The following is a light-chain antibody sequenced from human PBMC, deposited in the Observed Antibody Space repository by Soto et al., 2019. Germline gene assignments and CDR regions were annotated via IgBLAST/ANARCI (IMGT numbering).Light chain of an antibody. J-gene: IGKJ1*01. V-gene: IGKV1-5*01. CDR2: DAS. CDR1: QSLNSW. Sequence: GDRVTITCRASQSLNSWLAWYQQKPGKAPNLLIYDASVLQSGVPSRFSGSESGTEFTLTISSLQPDDFATYYCQQYKTYPWTFGQGTKVEIK. CDR3: QQYKTYPWT.